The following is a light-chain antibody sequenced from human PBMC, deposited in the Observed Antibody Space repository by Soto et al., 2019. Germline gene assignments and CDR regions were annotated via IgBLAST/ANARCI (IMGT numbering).Light chain of an antibody. J-gene: IGKJ4*01. CDR2: DAS. CDR3: QQRNNWPRT. V-gene: IGKV3-11*01. Sequence: EVVLTQSPATLSLSPGERATLSCRASQSVSSYLAWYQQKPGQAPRLLIYDASNRATGIPARFSGSGSGTDFTLTISSLEPEDFAGYYCQQRNNWPRTFGGGTKVEIK. CDR1: QSVSSY.